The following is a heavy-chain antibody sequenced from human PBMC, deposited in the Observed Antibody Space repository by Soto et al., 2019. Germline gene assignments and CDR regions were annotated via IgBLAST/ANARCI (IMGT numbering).Heavy chain of an antibody. CDR1: GFTFSSYA. D-gene: IGHD4-17*01. CDR3: ARVYGDYLGDLDY. J-gene: IGHJ4*02. V-gene: IGHV3-30-3*01. CDR2: ISYDGSNK. Sequence: GGSLRLSCAASGFTFSSYAMHWVRQAPGKGLEWVAVISYDGSNKYYADSVKGRFTISRDNSKNTLYLQMNSLRAEDTAVYYCARVYGDYLGDLDYWGQGTLVTVSS.